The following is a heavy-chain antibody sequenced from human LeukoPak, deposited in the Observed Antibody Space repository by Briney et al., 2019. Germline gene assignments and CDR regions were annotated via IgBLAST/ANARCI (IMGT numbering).Heavy chain of an antibody. Sequence: ASVKVSCKASGYTFTSYGISWVRQAPGQGLEWMGWISAYNGNTNYAQKLQGRVTMTTDTSTSTAYMELRSLRSDDTAVYYCARYLSSSRYSFYYYMDVWGKGTTVTVSS. CDR3: ARYLSSSRYSFYYYMDV. J-gene: IGHJ6*03. CDR1: GYTFTSYG. CDR2: ISAYNGNT. V-gene: IGHV1-18*01. D-gene: IGHD6-13*01.